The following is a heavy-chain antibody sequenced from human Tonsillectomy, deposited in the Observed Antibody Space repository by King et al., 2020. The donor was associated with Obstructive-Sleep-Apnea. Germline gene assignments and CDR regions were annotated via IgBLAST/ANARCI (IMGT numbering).Heavy chain of an antibody. Sequence: VQLQESGPGLVKPSQTLSLTCTVSGDSISSGDYYWSWIRQPPGKGREWIGYIYNSGNSYYNPSLKSRVTISVDTSKNQFSLKLSSVTAADTAVYYCAREYCSGGSCSLAYWGQGTLVTVSS. CDR2: IYNSGNS. D-gene: IGHD2-15*01. J-gene: IGHJ4*02. CDR3: AREYCSGGSCSLAY. V-gene: IGHV4-30-4*01. CDR1: GDSISSGDYY.